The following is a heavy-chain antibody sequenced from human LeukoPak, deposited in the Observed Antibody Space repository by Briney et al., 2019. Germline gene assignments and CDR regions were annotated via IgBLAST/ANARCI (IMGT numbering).Heavy chain of an antibody. CDR1: GGSISSRGHY. Sequence: PSETLSLTCTVSGGSISSRGHYWTWIRQHPGKGLEWIGYIYYSGSAYNHPSLRRRVAISVDTSKNQFSLELSSVTAADTALYYCAREITTDGMGNFDYWGQGTLVTVSS. J-gene: IGHJ4*02. D-gene: IGHD1/OR15-1a*01. CDR3: AREITTDGMGNFDY. CDR2: IYYSGSA. V-gene: IGHV4-31*03.